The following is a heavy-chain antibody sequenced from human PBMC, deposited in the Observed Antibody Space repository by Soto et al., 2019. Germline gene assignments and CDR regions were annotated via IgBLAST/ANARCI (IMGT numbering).Heavy chain of an antibody. J-gene: IGHJ6*02. CDR1: GGTFSSYA. CDR3: AILTNIAAAGWDYYYYYGMDV. Sequence: ASVKVSCKASGGTFSSYAISWVRQAPGQGLEWMGGIIPIFGTANYAQKFQGRVTITADESTSTAYMELSSLRSEDTAVYYCAILTNIAAAGWDYYYYYGMDVWGQGTTVTVSS. D-gene: IGHD6-13*01. V-gene: IGHV1-69*13. CDR2: IIPIFGTA.